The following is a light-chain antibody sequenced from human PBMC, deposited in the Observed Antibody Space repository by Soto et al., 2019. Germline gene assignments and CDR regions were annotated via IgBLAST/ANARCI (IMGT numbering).Light chain of an antibody. CDR1: QSISNA. CDR3: QQSHSSSWT. J-gene: IGKJ1*01. Sequence: DIQLTQSPSSLSASVGDRVTITCRASQSISNALNWYQQKPGKDPNLLIYGTSDLQSGVPSRFSGSGSGTEFTLTISSLQRDDFATYSCQQSHSSSWTFGQGTKVEIK. V-gene: IGKV1-39*01. CDR2: GTS.